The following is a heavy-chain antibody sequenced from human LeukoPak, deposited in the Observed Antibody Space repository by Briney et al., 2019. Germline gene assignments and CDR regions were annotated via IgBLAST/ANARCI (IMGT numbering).Heavy chain of an antibody. CDR3: ARGSRWGVIIPHNWFDP. CDR1: GFTFSSYA. Sequence: PGGSLRLSCAASGFTFSSYAMHWVRQAPGKGLEWVAVISYDGSNKYYADSVKGRFTISRDNSKNTLYLQMNSLRAEDTAVYYCARGSRWGVIIPHNWFDPWGQGTLVTVSS. V-gene: IGHV3-30*04. D-gene: IGHD3-10*01. J-gene: IGHJ5*02. CDR2: ISYDGSNK.